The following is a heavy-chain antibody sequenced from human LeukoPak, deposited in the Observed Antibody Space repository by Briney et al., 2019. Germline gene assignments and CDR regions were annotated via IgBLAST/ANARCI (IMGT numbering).Heavy chain of an antibody. V-gene: IGHV3-7*01. J-gene: IGHJ4*02. CDR1: GLTVSSYS. Sequence: PGGSLRLSCVASGLTVSSYSMNWVRQAPGKGLEWVASIKHDGSEKYYVDSVRGRFTISRDNTMNSLYLQMSSLRAEDTAVYYCATDRGWRTSGYYLYYFEYWGQGTLVTYSS. D-gene: IGHD3-3*01. CDR3: ATDRGWRTSGYYLYYFEY. CDR2: IKHDGSEK.